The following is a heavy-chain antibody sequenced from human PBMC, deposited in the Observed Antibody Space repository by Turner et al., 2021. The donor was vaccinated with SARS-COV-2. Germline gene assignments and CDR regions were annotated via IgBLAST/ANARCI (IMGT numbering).Heavy chain of an antibody. V-gene: IGHV3-66*01. CDR3: ARGHSSGWHQSGAFDI. J-gene: IGHJ3*02. D-gene: IGHD6-19*01. CDR1: GFTFSSYS. CDR2: MYSGGST. Sequence: EVQLVESGGGLVKPGGSLRLSCAASGFTFSSYSMNGVRQAPGKGLEWVSVMYSGGSTYYADSVKGRFTISRDNSKNTLYLKMNSLRAEDTAVYYCARGHSSGWHQSGAFDIWGQGTMVTVSS.